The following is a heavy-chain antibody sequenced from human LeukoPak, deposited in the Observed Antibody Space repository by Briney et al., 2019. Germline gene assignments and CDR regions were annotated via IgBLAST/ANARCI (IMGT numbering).Heavy chain of an antibody. V-gene: IGHV6-1*01. CDR1: GDSVSINSAA. D-gene: IGHD1-26*01. J-gene: IGHJ4*02. CDR2: TYYRSKWSN. Sequence: SQTLSLTFALSGDSVSINSAAWNWIRQSPSRGLEWLGRTYYRSKWSNDYAVSVKSRITINPDTSKSQFSLQLNSVTPDDTAVYYCARVAASGGSYYRYFDYWGQGTLVTVSS. CDR3: ARVAASGGSYYRYFDY.